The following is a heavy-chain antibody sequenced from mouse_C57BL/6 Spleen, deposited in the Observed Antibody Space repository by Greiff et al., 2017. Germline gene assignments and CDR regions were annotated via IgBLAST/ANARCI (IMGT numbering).Heavy chain of an antibody. V-gene: IGHV3-6*01. Sequence: EVKLVESGPGLVKPSQSLSLTCSVTGYSITSGYYWNWIRQFPGNKLEWMGYISYDGSNNYNPSLKNRISITRDTSKNQFFLKLNSVTTEDTATYYCARDIPLAYWGQGTLVTVSA. J-gene: IGHJ3*01. CDR3: ARDIPLAY. CDR1: GYSITSGYY. CDR2: ISYDGSN.